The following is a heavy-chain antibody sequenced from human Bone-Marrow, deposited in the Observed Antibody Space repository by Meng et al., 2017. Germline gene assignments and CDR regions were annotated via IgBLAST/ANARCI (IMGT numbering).Heavy chain of an antibody. CDR1: GFTFSNYW. CDR3: ARTANSGSSYYFDY. D-gene: IGHD1-26*01. J-gene: IGHJ4*02. CDR2: IKQDGSEK. V-gene: IGHV3-7*01. Sequence: GESLKISCAASGFTFSNYWLSWLRQAPGKGLEWLANIKQDGSEKYYIDSVKGRFTISRDNARNSLYVQMNGLRAEDTAVYYCARTANSGSSYYFDYWGQGTLGTVAA.